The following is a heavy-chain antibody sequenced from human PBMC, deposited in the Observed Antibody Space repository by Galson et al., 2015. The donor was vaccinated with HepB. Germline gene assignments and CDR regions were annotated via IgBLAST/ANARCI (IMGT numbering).Heavy chain of an antibody. CDR3: AREYGAVAGMFDY. CDR2: IYSGGST. D-gene: IGHD6-19*01. J-gene: IGHJ4*02. CDR1: GFTVSSNY. V-gene: IGHV3-53*01. Sequence: SLRLSCAASGFTVSSNYMSWVRQAPGKGLEWVSVIYSGGSTYYADSVKGRFTISRDNSKNTLYLQMNSLRAEDTAVYYCAREYGAVAGMFDYWGQGTLVTVSS.